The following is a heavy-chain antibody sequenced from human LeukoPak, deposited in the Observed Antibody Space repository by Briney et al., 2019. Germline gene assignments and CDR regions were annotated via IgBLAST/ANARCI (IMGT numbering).Heavy chain of an antibody. J-gene: IGHJ4*02. V-gene: IGHV3-30*04. CDR3: ARVPAPNSGYDIGPGIFDY. D-gene: IGHD5-12*01. CDR2: ISYDGSNK. CDR1: GFTFSSYA. Sequence: PGRSLRLSCAASGFTFSSYAMHWVRQAPGKGLEWVAVISYDGSNKYYADSVKGRFTISRDNSKNTLYLQMNSLRAEDTAVYYCARVPAPNSGYDIGPGIFDYWGQGTLVTVSS.